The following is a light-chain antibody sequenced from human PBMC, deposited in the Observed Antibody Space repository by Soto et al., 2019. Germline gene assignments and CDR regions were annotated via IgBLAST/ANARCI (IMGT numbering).Light chain of an antibody. CDR2: RNN. CDR1: SSNIGSNY. CDR3: AAWDDSLSVVV. Sequence: QPVLTQPPSASGTPGQRVTLSCSGSSSNIGSNYVYWYQQLPGTAPKLLIYRNNQRPSGVPDRFSGSKSGTSASLAISGLRSEDEADYYCAAWDDSLSVVVFGGGTKLTVL. J-gene: IGLJ2*01. V-gene: IGLV1-47*01.